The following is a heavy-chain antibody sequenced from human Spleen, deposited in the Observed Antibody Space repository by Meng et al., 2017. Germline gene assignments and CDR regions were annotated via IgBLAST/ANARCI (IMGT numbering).Heavy chain of an antibody. CDR2: INHSGST. Sequence: VQLQQVGSGRLRPSETLSLTFVVLVGSFSDYYWSWIRQPPGKGLEWIGEINHSGSTNYNPSLESRATISVDTSQNNLSLKLSSVTAADSAVYYCARGPTTMAHDFDYWGQGTLVTVSS. D-gene: IGHD4-11*01. CDR1: VGSFSDYY. CDR3: ARGPTTMAHDFDY. J-gene: IGHJ4*02. V-gene: IGHV4-34*01.